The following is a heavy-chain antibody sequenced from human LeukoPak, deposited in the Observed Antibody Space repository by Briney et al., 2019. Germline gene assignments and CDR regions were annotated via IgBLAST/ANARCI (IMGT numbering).Heavy chain of an antibody. CDR3: ARHSDDIKVGSGVWFDP. D-gene: IGHD3-10*01. J-gene: IGHJ5*02. V-gene: IGHV4-39*01. Sequence: PSETLSLTCTVSGGSIISIYHYWGWIRQPPGKGLEWIGSVYYSGSTYYNPSLTSRVAISVDTSKSQFSLTLSSVTAADTAVYYCARHSDDIKVGSGVWFDPWGQGTLVTVFS. CDR1: GGSIISIYHY. CDR2: VYYSGST.